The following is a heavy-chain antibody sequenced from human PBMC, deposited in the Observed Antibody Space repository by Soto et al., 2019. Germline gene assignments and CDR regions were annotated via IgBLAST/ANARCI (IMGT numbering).Heavy chain of an antibody. CDR1: GFTFSSYG. CDR2: ISYDGSNK. Sequence: QVQLVESGGGVVQPGRSLRLSCAASGFTFSSYGMHWVRQAPGKGLEWVAVISYDGSNKYYADSVKGRFTISRDNSKNTLYLQMNSLRAEDTAVYYCAKGGEHYYYYYMDVWGKGTTVTVSS. CDR3: AKGGEHYYYYYMDV. V-gene: IGHV3-30*18. J-gene: IGHJ6*03.